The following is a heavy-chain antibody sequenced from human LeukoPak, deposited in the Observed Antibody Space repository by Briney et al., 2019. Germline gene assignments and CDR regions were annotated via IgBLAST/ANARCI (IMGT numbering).Heavy chain of an antibody. Sequence: SQTLSLTCTVSGGSISSGSYYWSWIRQPPGKGLEWIGYIYYSGSTNYNPSLKSRVTISVDTSKNQFSLKLSSVTAADTAVYYCARDRGRWLIDYWGQGTLVTVSS. J-gene: IGHJ4*02. CDR1: GGSISSGSYY. CDR3: ARDRGRWLIDY. V-gene: IGHV4-61*01. D-gene: IGHD2-15*01. CDR2: IYYSGST.